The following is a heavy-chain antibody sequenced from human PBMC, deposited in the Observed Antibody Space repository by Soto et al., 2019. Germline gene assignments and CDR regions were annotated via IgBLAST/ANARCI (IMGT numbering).Heavy chain of an antibody. CDR3: ASQALDTAIFDY. J-gene: IGHJ4*02. Sequence: QVQLQQWGAGLLKPSETLSLTCAVYGGSFSDYYWSWIRQPPGKGLEWIGEINHSGSTNYNPSLQSRVTISVDTSKNQFSLKLNSVTAADTAVYYCASQALDTAIFDYWGQGTLVTVSS. D-gene: IGHD5-18*01. V-gene: IGHV4-34*01. CDR1: GGSFSDYY. CDR2: INHSGST.